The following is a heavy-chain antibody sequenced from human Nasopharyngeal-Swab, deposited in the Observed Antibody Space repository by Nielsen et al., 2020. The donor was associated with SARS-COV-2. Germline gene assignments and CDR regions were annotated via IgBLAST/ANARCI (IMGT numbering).Heavy chain of an antibody. CDR3: ARARSGTLDF. Sequence: WIRQPPGKGLEWVSGINWNGGMTAYADSVKGRFTISRDNAKNSLYLQMNTLTADDTALYYCARARSGTLDFWGQGTLVTSPQ. CDR2: INWNGGMT. V-gene: IGHV3-20*03. D-gene: IGHD1-7*01. J-gene: IGHJ4*02.